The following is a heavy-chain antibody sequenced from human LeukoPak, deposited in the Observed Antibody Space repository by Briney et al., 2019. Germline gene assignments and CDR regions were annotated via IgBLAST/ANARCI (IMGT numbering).Heavy chain of an antibody. CDR2: ISGSSYYI. V-gene: IGHV3-21*01. CDR1: GFTFSSYS. J-gene: IGHJ4*02. D-gene: IGHD2-2*02. Sequence: GGSLRLSCAASGFTFSSYSMNWVRQAPGKGLEWVSSISGSSYYIYYADSVKGRFTISRDNAKNSLYLQMNSLRAEDTAVYYCAKSRCSSTSCYKWGEEKSVDYFDYWGQGTLVTVSS. CDR3: AKSRCSSTSCYKWGEEKSVDYFDY.